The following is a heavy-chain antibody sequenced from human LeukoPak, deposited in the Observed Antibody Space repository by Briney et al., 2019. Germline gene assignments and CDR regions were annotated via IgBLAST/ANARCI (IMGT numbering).Heavy chain of an antibody. J-gene: IGHJ4*02. V-gene: IGHV3-74*01. D-gene: IGHD1-26*01. Sequence: PGGSLRLSCAASGFTFSSYWMHWVRQAPGKGLVWVSRINSDGSSTSYADSVKGRFTISRDNAKNTLYLQMNSLRAEDTAVYYCARAIVGAIIDYWGQGTLVTVSS. CDR2: INSDGSST. CDR1: GFTFSSYW. CDR3: ARAIVGAIIDY.